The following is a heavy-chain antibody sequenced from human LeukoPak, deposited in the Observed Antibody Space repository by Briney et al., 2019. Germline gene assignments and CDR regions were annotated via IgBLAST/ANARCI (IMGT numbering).Heavy chain of an antibody. Sequence: ASVTVSCKASGYTFTDYYMHWVRQAPGQGREWMGWINPNSGGTNYAQKFQGRVTMTRDTSISTAYMELSRLRSDDTAVYYCARGFFPDIVVVPAAISYYMDVWGKGTTVTVSS. CDR1: GYTFTDYY. V-gene: IGHV1-2*02. J-gene: IGHJ6*03. CDR3: ARGFFPDIVVVPAAISYYMDV. CDR2: INPNSGGT. D-gene: IGHD2-2*01.